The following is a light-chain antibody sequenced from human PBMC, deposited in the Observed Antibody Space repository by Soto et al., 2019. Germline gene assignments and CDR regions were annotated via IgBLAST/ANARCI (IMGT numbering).Light chain of an antibody. CDR2: EAS. CDR3: QQYHTFPLT. CDR1: QSIGTW. V-gene: IGKV1-5*03. J-gene: IGKJ4*01. Sequence: DIQMTQSPSTLSASVGDRVTITCLASQSIGTWVAWYQHRPGKAPKVVIYEASSLASGIPARFSGSGSGTEFTLTISSLQPDDFATYYCQQYHTFPLTFGRGTKVDIK.